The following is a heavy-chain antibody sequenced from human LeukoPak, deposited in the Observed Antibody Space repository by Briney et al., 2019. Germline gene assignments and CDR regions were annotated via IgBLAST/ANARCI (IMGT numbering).Heavy chain of an antibody. CDR1: GFTFSSYW. Sequence: GGSLRLSCAASGFTFSSYWMSWVRQAPGKGLEWVTIISYDGNNKYYADSVKGRFTISRDNSKNTLYLQMNSLRAEDTAVYYCATSGGYWGQGTLVTVSS. D-gene: IGHD4-23*01. CDR3: ATSGGY. J-gene: IGHJ4*02. CDR2: ISYDGNNK. V-gene: IGHV3-30*03.